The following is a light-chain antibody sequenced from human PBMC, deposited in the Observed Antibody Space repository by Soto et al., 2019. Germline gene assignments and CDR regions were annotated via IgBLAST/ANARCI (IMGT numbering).Light chain of an antibody. CDR1: SSDVGDYHY. CDR2: DVS. V-gene: IGLV2-14*03. J-gene: IGLJ2*01. Sequence: QSVLTQLASVSGPPGQSITIPCTGTSSDVGDYHYVSWYQQHPGKAPKLMIYDVSYRPSGVSNRFAGSKSGDTASLTISGLQAEDEADYYCSSYTTSSTVLFGGGTKVTVL. CDR3: SSYTTSSTVL.